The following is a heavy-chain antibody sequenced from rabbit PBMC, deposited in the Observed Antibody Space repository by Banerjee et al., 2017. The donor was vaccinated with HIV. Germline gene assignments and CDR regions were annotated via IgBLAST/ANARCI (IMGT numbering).Heavy chain of an antibody. CDR3: ARGPFYYVSGAAGDAYAPYFDL. Sequence: QEQLEESGGDLVKPGASLTLTCTASGFSFSNSYNICWVRQAPGKGLEWIACIDGGSSGRVYYANWAKGRFTISKASSTTVTLQMTSLTAADTATYFCARGPFYYVSGAAGDAYAPYFDLWGQGTLVTVS. D-gene: IGHD6-1*01. CDR1: GFSFSNSYN. CDR2: IDGGSSGRV. J-gene: IGHJ4*01. V-gene: IGHV1S45*01.